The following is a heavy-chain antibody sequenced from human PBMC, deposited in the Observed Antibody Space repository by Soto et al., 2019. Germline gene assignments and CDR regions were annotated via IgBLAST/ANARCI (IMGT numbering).Heavy chain of an antibody. D-gene: IGHD2-2*01. J-gene: IGHJ6*02. CDR1: GYTFSAFW. CDR3: SCCARRFCTKNNYHHYCGMDV. CDR2: IGPRDSYS. Sequence: LGESLKISCPASGYTFSAFWITWVRQMPGKGLEWMATIGPRDSYSNYSLSFQGHVTISADKSIGSAYLHWSTLEASDTAIYYCSCCARRFCTKNNYHHYCGMDVWGQGTTVTVSS. V-gene: IGHV5-10-1*01.